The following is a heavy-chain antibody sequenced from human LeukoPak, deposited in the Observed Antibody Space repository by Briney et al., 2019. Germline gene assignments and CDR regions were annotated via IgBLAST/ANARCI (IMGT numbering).Heavy chain of an antibody. CDR3: ARHYSSGFLVDY. J-gene: IGHJ4*02. D-gene: IGHD6-19*01. CDR2: IYYSGST. CDR1: GGSLSSHY. Sequence: SETLSLTCTVSGGSLSSHYWSWIRQPPGKGLEWIGYIYYSGSTNYIPSLKSRVTISVDTSKNQFSLKLSSVTAADTAVYYCARHYSSGFLVDYWGQGTLVTVSS. V-gene: IGHV4-59*11.